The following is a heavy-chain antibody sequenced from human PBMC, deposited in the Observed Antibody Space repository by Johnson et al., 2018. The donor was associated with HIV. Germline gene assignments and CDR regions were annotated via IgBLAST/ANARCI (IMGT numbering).Heavy chain of an antibody. D-gene: IGHD2-21*01. Sequence: QVQLVESGGGVVQPGRSLRLSCAASGFTFSSYAMHWVRQAPGKGLEWVAVISYDGTNQFYADSVKGRFTISRENSKNTLYLQMDSLRAEDTAVYYCAILGWGAFDIWGQGTMVTVSS. CDR2: ISYDGTNQ. CDR1: GFTFSSYA. J-gene: IGHJ3*02. CDR3: AILGWGAFDI. V-gene: IGHV3-30*04.